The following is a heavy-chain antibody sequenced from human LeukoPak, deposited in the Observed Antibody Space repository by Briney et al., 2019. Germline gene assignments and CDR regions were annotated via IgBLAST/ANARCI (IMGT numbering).Heavy chain of an antibody. Sequence: PSETLSLTCAVYGGSFSGYYWSWIRQPPGKGLEWIGEINHSGSTNYNPSLKSRVTISVDTSKNQFSLKLSSVTAADTAVYYCARGGKVAGLDYWGQGTLVTVSS. V-gene: IGHV4-34*01. CDR1: GGSFSGYY. D-gene: IGHD6-19*01. CDR3: ARGGKVAGLDY. CDR2: INHSGST. J-gene: IGHJ4*02.